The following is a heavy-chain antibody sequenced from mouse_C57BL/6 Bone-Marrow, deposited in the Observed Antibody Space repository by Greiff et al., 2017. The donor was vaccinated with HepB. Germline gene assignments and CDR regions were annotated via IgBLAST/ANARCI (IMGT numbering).Heavy chain of an antibody. V-gene: IGHV5-16*01. Sequence: EVQRVESEGGLVQPGSSMKLSCTASGFTFSDYYMAWVRQVPEKGLEWVANINYDGSSTYYLDSLKSRFIISRDNAKNILYLQMSSLKSEDTATYYCARVSSYCYWYFDVWGTGTTVTVSS. J-gene: IGHJ1*03. CDR3: ARVSSYCYWYFDV. CDR1: GFTFSDYY. CDR2: INYDGSST. D-gene: IGHD1-1*01.